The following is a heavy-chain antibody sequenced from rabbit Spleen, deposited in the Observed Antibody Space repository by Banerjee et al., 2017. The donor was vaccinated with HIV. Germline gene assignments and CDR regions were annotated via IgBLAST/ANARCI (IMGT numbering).Heavy chain of an antibody. J-gene: IGHJ6*01. V-gene: IGHV1S40*01. Sequence: QSLEESGGGLVKPGGTLTLTCTVSGFSLNSDVMCWVRQAPGKGLEWIACIYTQYGGTYYANWAESRFTISKTSSTTVTLRVTSLTAADTATYFCARRYGGVKFDLWGPGTLVTVS. CDR1: GFSLNSDV. D-gene: IGHD4-2*01. CDR3: ARRYGGVKFDL. CDR2: IYTQYGGT.